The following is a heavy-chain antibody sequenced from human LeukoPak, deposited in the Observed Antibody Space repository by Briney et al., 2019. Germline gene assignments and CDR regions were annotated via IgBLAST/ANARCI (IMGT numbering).Heavy chain of an antibody. J-gene: IGHJ4*02. CDR2: VDYNGRT. D-gene: IGHD5-18*01. CDR3: VRQRENAGYPRMSDY. V-gene: IGHV4-39*01. Sequence: SETLSLTCTVSGGFISSGPYYWGWIRRSPGKRLDWIGSVDYNGRTHYKSSLDGRATTSVDTSKNQFSLKLTSVTAADSAVYYCVRQRENAGYPRMSDYWGQGTLVTVSA. CDR1: GGFISSGPYY.